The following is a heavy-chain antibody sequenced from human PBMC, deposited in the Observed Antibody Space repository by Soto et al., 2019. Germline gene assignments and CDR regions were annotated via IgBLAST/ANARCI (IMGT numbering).Heavy chain of an antibody. CDR3: ARDQIVGVPDYFDD. Sequence: QVQLVESGGGVVQPGRSLRLSCAASGFTFSSSTMHWVRRAPGKGLEWVAVISSDGSNKYYPDSVKGRFTISRDNSKNTLYLQMNSLRAEDTAVYYCARDQIVGVPDYFDDWGQGTLVTVSS. V-gene: IGHV3-30-3*01. CDR2: ISSDGSNK. J-gene: IGHJ4*02. D-gene: IGHD1-26*01. CDR1: GFTFSSST.